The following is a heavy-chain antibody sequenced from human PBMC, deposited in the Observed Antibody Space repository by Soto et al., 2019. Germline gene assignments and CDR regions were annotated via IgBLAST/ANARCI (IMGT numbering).Heavy chain of an antibody. D-gene: IGHD5-18*01. CDR3: ARDFYGGYTYGPGDY. CDR2: IHGDGGKI. V-gene: IGHV3-7*01. J-gene: IGHJ4*02. CDR1: VFMFIAYW. Sequence: PGWSLRLSCAPSVFMFIAYWMSWVRQAPGKGLEWVANIHGDGGKIYYVDSVKGRFTISRDNAKRSLYLQMNSLRAEDTAVYYCARDFYGGYTYGPGDYWGQGARVTVSS.